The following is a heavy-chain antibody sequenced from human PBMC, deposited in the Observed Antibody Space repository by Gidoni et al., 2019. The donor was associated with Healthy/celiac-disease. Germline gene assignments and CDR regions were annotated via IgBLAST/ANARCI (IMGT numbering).Heavy chain of an antibody. CDR2: IKQDGSEK. V-gene: IGHV3-7*03. Sequence: EVQLVESGGGLVQPGGSLRLSCAASGFPFSSYWMSWVRQAPGKGLEWVANIKQDGSEKYYVDSVKGRFTISRDNAKNSLYLQMNSLRAEDTAVYYCARRGSYYSGVDYWGQGTLVTVSS. CDR1: GFPFSSYW. CDR3: ARRGSYYSGVDY. D-gene: IGHD1-26*01. J-gene: IGHJ4*02.